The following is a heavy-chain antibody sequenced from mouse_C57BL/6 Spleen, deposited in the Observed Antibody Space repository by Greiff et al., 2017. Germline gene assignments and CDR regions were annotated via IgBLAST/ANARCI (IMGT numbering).Heavy chain of an antibody. V-gene: IGHV14-4*01. D-gene: IGHD1-1*01. J-gene: IGHJ3*01. CDR2: IDPENGDT. CDR1: GFNIKDDY. Sequence: VQLQQSGAELVRPGASVKLSCTASGFNIKDDYMHWVKQRPEQGLEWIGWIDPENGDTEYAPKFQGQATITADTSSNTAYRQFSSLTSEDTAVYYCTTGYDGSSLFAYRGQGTLVTVSA. CDR3: TTGYDGSSLFAY.